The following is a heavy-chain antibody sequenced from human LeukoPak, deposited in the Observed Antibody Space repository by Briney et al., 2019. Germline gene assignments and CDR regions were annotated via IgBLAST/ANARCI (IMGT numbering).Heavy chain of an antibody. J-gene: IGHJ3*02. V-gene: IGHV3-72*01. CDR2: TRDKANSYTT. CDR1: GFTFSDHY. Sequence: GGSPRLSCAASGFTFSDHYMDWVRQTPGKGLEGVGRTRDKANSYTTEYAASVKGRFTISRDDSKNSLYLQMNSLKTEDTAVYYCARVGPPRSDAFDIWGQGTMVTVSS. CDR3: ARVGPPRSDAFDI.